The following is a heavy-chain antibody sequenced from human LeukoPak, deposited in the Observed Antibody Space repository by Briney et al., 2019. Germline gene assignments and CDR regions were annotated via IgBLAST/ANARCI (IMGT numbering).Heavy chain of an antibody. CDR2: ISDDGRNK. J-gene: IGHJ4*02. D-gene: IGHD1-26*01. V-gene: IGHV3-30*04. CDR3: AKATNYFDY. CDR1: GFTFSNYA. Sequence: PGGSLRLSCAASGFTFSNYAMHWVRQAPGKGLEWVAIISDDGRNKYYADSVKGRFSISRDNSKDTLYLQMNSLRTEDTAVYYCAKATNYFDYWGQGTLVTVSS.